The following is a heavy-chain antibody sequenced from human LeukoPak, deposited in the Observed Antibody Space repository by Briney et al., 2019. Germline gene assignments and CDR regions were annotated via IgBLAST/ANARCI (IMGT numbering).Heavy chain of an antibody. CDR2: IIPIFGTA. CDR3: AREYSSSSGLDY. D-gene: IGHD6-6*01. CDR1: GGTFSSYA. J-gene: IGHJ4*02. V-gene: IGHV1-69*01. Sequence: ASVKVSCKASGGTFSSYAISWVRQAPGQGLEWMGGIIPIFGTANYAQKFQGRVTITADESTSAVYMELSSLRSEDTAVYYCAREYSSSSGLDYWGQGTLVTVSS.